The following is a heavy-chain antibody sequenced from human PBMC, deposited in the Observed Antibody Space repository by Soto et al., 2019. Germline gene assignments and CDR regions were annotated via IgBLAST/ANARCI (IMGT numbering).Heavy chain of an antibody. J-gene: IGHJ6*02. CDR1: GGTFSSYT. CDR3: ARDTPPSDV. Sequence: SVKVSCKASGGTFSSYTISWVRQAPGQGLEWMGRIIPILGIANYSQKFQGRVTIIRDTSASTAYMELSSLRSEDTAVYYCARDTPPSDVWGQGTTVTVSS. V-gene: IGHV1-69*04. CDR2: IIPILGIA.